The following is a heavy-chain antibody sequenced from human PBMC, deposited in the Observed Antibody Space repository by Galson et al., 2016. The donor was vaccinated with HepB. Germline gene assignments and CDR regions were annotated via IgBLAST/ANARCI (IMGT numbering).Heavy chain of an antibody. CDR1: GGSITSGGYY. CDR3: ANLRGFDFES. Sequence: TLSLTCNVSGGSITSGGYYWTWIRQHPGRNLEWIGHIFYTGSTKYNPSLESRLKISIDTSKDQFSLELRSVTAADTALYYCANLRGFDFESWGQGILVTVSS. V-gene: IGHV4-31*03. CDR2: IFYTGST. J-gene: IGHJ4*02. D-gene: IGHD5-12*01.